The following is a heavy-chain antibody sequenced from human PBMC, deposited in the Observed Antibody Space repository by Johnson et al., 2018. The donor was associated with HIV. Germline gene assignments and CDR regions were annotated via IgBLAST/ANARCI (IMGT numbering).Heavy chain of an antibody. J-gene: IGHJ3*02. CDR3: ARDPSNSRGWLGDAFDI. D-gene: IGHD2/OR15-2a*01. V-gene: IGHV3-74*03. Sequence: VQLVESGGGVVQPGRSLRLSCAASGFPFSSSWMHWVRQAPGKGMVWVARISNDGSRTTYADSVRGRFTISRDNAKYTVELQMNSLRVEDTAVYYCARDPSNSRGWLGDAFDIWG. CDR1: GFPFSSSW. CDR2: ISNDGSRT.